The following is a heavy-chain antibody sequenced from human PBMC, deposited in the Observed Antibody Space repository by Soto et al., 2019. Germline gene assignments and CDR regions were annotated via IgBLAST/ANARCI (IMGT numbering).Heavy chain of an antibody. J-gene: IGHJ4*02. CDR3: ARAPSGYGNYFDY. Sequence: PSETLSLTCAVSGGSISSGGYSWSWIRQPPGKGLEWIGYIYHSGSTYYNPSLKSRVTISVDRSKNQFSLKLSSVTAADTAVYYCARAPSGYGNYFDYWRQGTLVTVSS. CDR1: GGSISSGGYS. V-gene: IGHV4-30-2*01. CDR2: IYHSGST. D-gene: IGHD4-17*01.